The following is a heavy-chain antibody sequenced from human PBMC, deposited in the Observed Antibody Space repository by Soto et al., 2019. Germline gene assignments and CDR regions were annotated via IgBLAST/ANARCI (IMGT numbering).Heavy chain of an antibody. CDR2: ISSDGGDT. CDR3: ADLGYCRSGSCYSAI. V-gene: IGHV3-74*01. CDR1: GFTFSSYW. Sequence: GGSLRLSCAASGFTFSSYWMHWVRQAPGKGLVWVARISSDGGDTTYADSVRGRFTISRDNPKNTLFLQMNRLRAEDTAVYYCADLGYCRSGSCYSAIWGQGTLVTVSS. J-gene: IGHJ4*02. D-gene: IGHD2-15*01.